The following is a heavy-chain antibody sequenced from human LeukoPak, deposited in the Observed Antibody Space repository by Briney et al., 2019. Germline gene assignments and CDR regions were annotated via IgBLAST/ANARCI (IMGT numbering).Heavy chain of an antibody. V-gene: IGHV4-31*01. CDR2: TFYTGST. Sequence: KPSETLSLTCTVSGGSMTSGNYYWTWIRQRPGRGLEWIGHTFYTGSTYYNPSLKNQVTISVDTSKNQFSLNLTPVTAADTAVYFCARAVSMQIWWETVFDPWGQGTQVTVSS. CDR1: GGSMTSGNYY. J-gene: IGHJ5*02. D-gene: IGHD1-26*01. CDR3: ARAVSMQIWWETVFDP.